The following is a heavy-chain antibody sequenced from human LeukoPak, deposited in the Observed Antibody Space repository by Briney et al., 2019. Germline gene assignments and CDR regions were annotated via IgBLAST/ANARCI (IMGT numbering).Heavy chain of an antibody. D-gene: IGHD5-18*01. CDR1: GFTFSSYG. CDR2: IWYDGSNK. J-gene: IGHJ4*02. V-gene: IGHV3-33*01. Sequence: GGSLRLSCAASGFTFSSYGMHWVRQAPGKGLEWVAVIWYDGSNKYYADSVKGRFTISRDNSKNTLYLQMNSLRAEDTAVYYCARARTAMVTHCYFDYWGQGTLVTVSS. CDR3: ARARTAMVTHCYFDY.